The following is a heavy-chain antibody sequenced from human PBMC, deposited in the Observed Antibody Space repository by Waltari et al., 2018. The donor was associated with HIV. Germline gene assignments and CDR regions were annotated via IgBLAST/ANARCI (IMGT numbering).Heavy chain of an antibody. V-gene: IGHV3-74*01. CDR3: ARASHYFEFSTFDGDYYFDL. CDR2: INSDGSTR. CDR1: GFSVSNRW. Sequence: VQLVESGGGSIKSGGSLRLSCAAPGFSVSNRWMESVHLGPGKGLAGLGRINSDGSTREYADAVKGRFVISRDNARNTVYLQVNSLRVEDTAVYYCARASHYFEFSTFDGDYYFDLWGRGTRVAVSS. D-gene: IGHD3-9*01. J-gene: IGHJ4*02.